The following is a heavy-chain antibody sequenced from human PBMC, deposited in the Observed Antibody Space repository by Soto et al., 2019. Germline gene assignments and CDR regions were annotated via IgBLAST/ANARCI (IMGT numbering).Heavy chain of an antibody. V-gene: IGHV3-30*03. D-gene: IGHD3-16*01. CDR1: GFTFSNYG. CDR2: ISFDGSNK. Sequence: RLSCAASGFTFSNYGMHWVRQAPGKGLEWVAVISFDGSNKYYADSVKGRFTISRDITKSTLYLQMNSLRAEDTAVYYCALLMTLFDYWGQGTLVTVSS. J-gene: IGHJ4*02. CDR3: ALLMTLFDY.